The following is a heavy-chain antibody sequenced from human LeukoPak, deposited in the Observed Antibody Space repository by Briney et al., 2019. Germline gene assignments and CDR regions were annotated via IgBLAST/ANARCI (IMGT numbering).Heavy chain of an antibody. CDR1: GFTFSSYS. D-gene: IGHD3-10*01. Sequence: GGSLRLSCAASGFTFSSYSMNWVRQAPGKGLEWVSSISSSSSYIYYADSVKGRFTISRDNAKYSLYLQMNSLRAEDTAVYYCARGSASLWFGELSGWFAPWGQGTLVTVSS. V-gene: IGHV3-21*01. CDR3: ARGSASLWFGELSGWFAP. CDR2: ISSSSSYI. J-gene: IGHJ5*02.